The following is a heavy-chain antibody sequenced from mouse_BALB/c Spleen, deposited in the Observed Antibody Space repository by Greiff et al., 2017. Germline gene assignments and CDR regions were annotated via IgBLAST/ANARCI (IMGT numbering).Heavy chain of an antibody. J-gene: IGHJ4*01. CDR1: GFTFSSYA. CDR2: ISSGGST. Sequence: EVKLVESGGGLVQPGGSLKLSCAASGFTFSSYAMSWVRQTPEKRLEWVASISSGGSTYYPDSVKGRFTISRDNARNILYLQMSSLRSEDTAMYYCARAFYDYDTMDYWGQGTSVTVSS. V-gene: IGHV5-6-5*01. D-gene: IGHD2-4*01. CDR3: ARAFYDYDTMDY.